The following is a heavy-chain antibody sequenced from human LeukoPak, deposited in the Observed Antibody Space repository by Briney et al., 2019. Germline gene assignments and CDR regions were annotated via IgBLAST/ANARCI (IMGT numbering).Heavy chain of an antibody. J-gene: IGHJ6*02. CDR1: GFTFSSYG. CDR3: ARDESLQPFGGYQLLGRSYYYYGMDV. D-gene: IGHD2-2*01. V-gene: IGHV3-33*01. Sequence: PGGSLRLSCAASGFTFSSYGMHWVRQAPGKGLEWVAVIWYDGSNKYYADSVKGRFTISRDNSKNTLYLQMNSLRAEDTAVYYYARDESLQPFGGYQLLGRSYYYYGMDVWGQGTTVTVSS. CDR2: IWYDGSNK.